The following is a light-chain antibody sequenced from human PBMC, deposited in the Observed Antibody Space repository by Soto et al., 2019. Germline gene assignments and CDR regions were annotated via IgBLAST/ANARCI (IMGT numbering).Light chain of an antibody. Sequence: DIQMTQSPSSLSASVGDRVTITCRASERINNYLNWYQQKPGRAPKLLIYSASSLQSGIASRFSGSGSGTDFTDFTITISRLQPEDFATYYCQQTYMTPITFGQGTRLEIK. CDR2: SAS. CDR3: QQTYMTPIT. CDR1: ERINNY. J-gene: IGKJ5*01. V-gene: IGKV1-39*01.